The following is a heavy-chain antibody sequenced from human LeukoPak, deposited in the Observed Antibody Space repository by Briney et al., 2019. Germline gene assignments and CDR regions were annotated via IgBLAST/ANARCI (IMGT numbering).Heavy chain of an antibody. D-gene: IGHD2-2*03. V-gene: IGHV3-30*02. J-gene: IGHJ4*01. CDR2: IHYDGTDK. CDR1: GFTFSSSG. CDR3: AKDGYCSRTKCYGGGYYFDY. Sequence: RSGGSLRLSCEASGFTFSSSGVHWVRQAPGKGLEWVSFIHYDGTDKYYADSVKGRFTISRDNSKSMVYLQLNSLRPEDTAVYYCAKDGYCSRTKCYGGGYYFDYWGHGTLVTVSS.